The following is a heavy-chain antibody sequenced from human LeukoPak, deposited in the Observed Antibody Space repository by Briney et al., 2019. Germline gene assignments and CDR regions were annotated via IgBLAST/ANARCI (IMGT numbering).Heavy chain of an antibody. CDR1: GFTFSNNA. Sequence: GGSLRLSCAASGFTFSNNAMSWVRQAPGKGLDWVAVISYSGEITYYADSVRGRFTISRDNSKNTLHLQMNSLRVDDAAIYYCAKDSPTTGGGPQGYFDLWGRGTLVTVSS. CDR3: AKDSPTTGGGPQGYFDL. D-gene: IGHD4-17*01. J-gene: IGHJ2*01. V-gene: IGHV3-23*01. CDR2: ISYSGEIT.